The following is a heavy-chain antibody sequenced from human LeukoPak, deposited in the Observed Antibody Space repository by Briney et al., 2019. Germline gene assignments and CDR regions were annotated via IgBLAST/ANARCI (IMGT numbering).Heavy chain of an antibody. CDR2: IHYSGRT. CDR1: GGSISSSSYY. J-gene: IGHJ5*02. Sequence: SETLSLTCAVSGGSISSSSYYWGWIRQPPAKGLDWIGTIHYSGRTYYNPSIKSRVTISVDTSKNQFSLKMSSVTAADAAMYYCARNSGNYLGWFDPWGQGTLVTVSS. V-gene: IGHV4-39*01. D-gene: IGHD1-26*01. CDR3: ARNSGNYLGWFDP.